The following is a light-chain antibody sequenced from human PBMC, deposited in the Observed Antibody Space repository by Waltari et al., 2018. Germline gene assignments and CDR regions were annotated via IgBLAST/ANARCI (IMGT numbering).Light chain of an antibody. CDR1: QSVLFSSNNKNY. CDR2: LAS. Sequence: IVMTQSPDSLAGSLGERATINCKSSQSVLFSSNNKNYLAWYQQQPGQPPKLLIYLASTRESGVPDRFSGSGSGTDFTLTISSLQAEDVAVYYCQQYFTTPWTFGQGTKVEIK. V-gene: IGKV4-1*01. CDR3: QQYFTTPWT. J-gene: IGKJ1*01.